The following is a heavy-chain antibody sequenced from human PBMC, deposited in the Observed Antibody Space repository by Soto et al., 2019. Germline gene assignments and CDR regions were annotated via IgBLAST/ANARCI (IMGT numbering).Heavy chain of an antibody. D-gene: IGHD3-16*01. CDR3: ARMGDVPYYYYGLDV. CDR1: GYSFTRYG. V-gene: IGHV1-18*01. CDR2: ISGYNANT. Sequence: QVQLVQSGAEVKKPGASVKVSCKASGYSFTRYGISWVRQAPGQGIAWMGWISGYNANTNYPENLQGRVTMTTDTPTSTAYIEVRNLISDHTAVYYCARMGDVPYYYYGLDVWGQGTTVTVSS. J-gene: IGHJ6*02.